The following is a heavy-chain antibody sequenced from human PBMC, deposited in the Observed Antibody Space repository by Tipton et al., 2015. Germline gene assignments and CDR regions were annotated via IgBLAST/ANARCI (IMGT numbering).Heavy chain of an antibody. Sequence: TLSLTCTVSGGSVSSGSYYWSWIRQPPGKGLEWIGFIYYSGNTKYNPSLKSRVTISVDTSKNQFSLRLTSVTAADTAMYYCARFGTTPATDDAFDIWGQGTMVTVSS. CDR1: GGSVSSGSYY. CDR3: ARFGTTPATDDAFDI. J-gene: IGHJ3*02. CDR2: IYYSGNT. D-gene: IGHD1/OR15-1a*01. V-gene: IGHV4-61*01.